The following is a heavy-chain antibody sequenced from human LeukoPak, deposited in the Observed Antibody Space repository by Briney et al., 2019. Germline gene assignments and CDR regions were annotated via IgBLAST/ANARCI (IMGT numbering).Heavy chain of an antibody. CDR3: ARSGRSGLDYFDY. Sequence: GGSLRLSCAASGFTFSSYAMHWVCQAPGKGLEWVAVISYDGSNKYYADSVKGRFTISRDNSKNTLYLQMNSLRAEDTAVYYCARSGRSGLDYFDYWGQGTLVTVSS. V-gene: IGHV3-30-3*01. CDR2: ISYDGSNK. J-gene: IGHJ4*02. CDR1: GFTFSSYA. D-gene: IGHD2-15*01.